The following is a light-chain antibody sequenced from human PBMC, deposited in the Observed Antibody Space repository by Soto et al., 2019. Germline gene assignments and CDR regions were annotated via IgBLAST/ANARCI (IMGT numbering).Light chain of an antibody. V-gene: IGKV3-11*01. Sequence: EIVLTQSPDTLSLSPGERATLSCRASQSGSSSYLAWYQQRPGQPPRLLIYDASNRATGIPARFSGSGSGTDFTLTISSLEPEDFAVYYCQQRSNWPPTFGQGTKVDIK. CDR2: DAS. J-gene: IGKJ1*01. CDR1: QSGSSSY. CDR3: QQRSNWPPT.